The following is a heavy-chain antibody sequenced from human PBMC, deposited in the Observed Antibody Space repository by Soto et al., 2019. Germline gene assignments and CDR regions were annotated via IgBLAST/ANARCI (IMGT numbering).Heavy chain of an antibody. V-gene: IGHV3-23*01. CDR2: ISGSGGST. J-gene: IGHJ6*03. D-gene: IGHD3-3*01. Sequence: GGSLRLSCAASGFTFSSYAMSWVRQAPGKGLEWVSAISGSGGSTYYADSVKGRFTISRDNSKNTLYLQMNSLRAEDTAVYYCAKYQYYDFWSGSTGGYMDVWGKGTTVTVSS. CDR1: GFTFSSYA. CDR3: AKYQYYDFWSGSTGGYMDV.